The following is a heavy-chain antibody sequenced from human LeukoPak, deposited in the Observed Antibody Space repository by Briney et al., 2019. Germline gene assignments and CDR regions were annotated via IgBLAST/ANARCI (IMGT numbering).Heavy chain of an antibody. V-gene: IGHV1-69*05. CDR2: IIPIFGTA. Sequence: ASVKVSCKASGGTFSSYAISWVRQAPGQGLEWMGGIIPIFGTANYAQKLQGRVTMTTDTSTSTAYMELRSLRSDDTAVYYCARDVQTYYYDSSGYYGNDYWGQGTLVTVSS. D-gene: IGHD3-22*01. CDR3: ARDVQTYYYDSSGYYGNDY. CDR1: GGTFSSYA. J-gene: IGHJ4*02.